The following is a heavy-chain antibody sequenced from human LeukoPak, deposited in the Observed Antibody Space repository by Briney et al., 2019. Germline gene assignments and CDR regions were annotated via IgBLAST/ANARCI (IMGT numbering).Heavy chain of an antibody. CDR1: GFTFSSYG. CDR3: VRHDFWSGFKGGDY. CDR2: ISGSGGST. D-gene: IGHD3-3*01. J-gene: IGHJ4*02. Sequence: PGGSLRLSCAASGFTFSSYGMSWVRQAPGKGLEWVSAISGSGGSTYYADSVKGRFTISRDNSKNTLYLQMNNLRAEDTAFYYCVRHDFWSGFKGGDYWGQGTLVTVSS. V-gene: IGHV3-23*01.